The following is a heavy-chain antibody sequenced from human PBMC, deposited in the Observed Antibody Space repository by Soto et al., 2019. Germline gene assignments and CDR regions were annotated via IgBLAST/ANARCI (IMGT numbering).Heavy chain of an antibody. CDR1: GFTFSSYS. CDR2: ISSSSSYI. D-gene: IGHD5-18*01. Sequence: EVQLVESGGGLVKPGGSLRLSCAASGFTFSSYSMNWVRQAPGKGLEWVSSISSSSSYIYYADSVKGGFTICRDNAKNSLYLQMNSLRAEDTAVYYCARDQPGYSYGYGLGYWGQGTLVTVSS. J-gene: IGHJ4*02. V-gene: IGHV3-21*01. CDR3: ARDQPGYSYGYGLGY.